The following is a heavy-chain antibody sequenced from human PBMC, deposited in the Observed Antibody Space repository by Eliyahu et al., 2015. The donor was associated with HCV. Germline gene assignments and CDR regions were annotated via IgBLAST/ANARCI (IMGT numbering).Heavy chain of an antibody. CDR2: IIPXFGTA. CDR1: GGTFSSXX. CDR3: ARALYYYDSSGYYDASYFDY. D-gene: IGHD3-22*01. J-gene: IGHJ4*02. Sequence: QVQLVQSGAEVKKPGSSVKVSCXASGGTFSSXXISXVRQAPGQGLEWMGGIIPXFGTANYAQKFQGRVTITADESTSTAYMELSSLRSEDTAVYYCARALYYYDSSGYYDASYFDYWGQGTLVTVSS. V-gene: IGHV1-69*01.